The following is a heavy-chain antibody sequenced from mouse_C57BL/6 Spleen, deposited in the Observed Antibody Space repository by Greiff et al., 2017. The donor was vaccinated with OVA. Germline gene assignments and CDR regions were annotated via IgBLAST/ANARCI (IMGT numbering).Heavy chain of an antibody. J-gene: IGHJ3*01. CDR2: INPNYGTT. Sequence: LVESGPELVKPGASVKISCKASGYSFTDYNMNWVKQSNGKSLEWIGVINPNYGTTSYNQKFKGKATLTVDQSSSSAYMQLNSLTSEDSAVYYCAREGDYGNYGWFAYWGQGTLVTVSA. CDR1: GYSFTDYN. V-gene: IGHV1-39*01. D-gene: IGHD2-1*01. CDR3: AREGDYGNYGWFAY.